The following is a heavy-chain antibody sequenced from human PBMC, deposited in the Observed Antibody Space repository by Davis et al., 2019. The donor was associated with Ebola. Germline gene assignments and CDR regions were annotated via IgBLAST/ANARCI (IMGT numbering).Heavy chain of an antibody. CDR1: GYSISSGYY. CDR2: IYYSGST. CDR3: ARGGRLQYDY. V-gene: IGHV4-38-2*02. D-gene: IGHD4-11*01. J-gene: IGHJ4*02. Sequence: MPSETLSLTCTVSGYSISSGYYWGWIRQSPGKGLEWIGSIYYSGSTYNNPSLKSRVTISVDTSKNQFSLKVNSVTAADTAVYYCARGGRLQYDYWGQGTLVTVSS.